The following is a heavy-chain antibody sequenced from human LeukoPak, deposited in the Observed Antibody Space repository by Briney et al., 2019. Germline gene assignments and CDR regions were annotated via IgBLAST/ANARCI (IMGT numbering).Heavy chain of an antibody. V-gene: IGHV3-23*01. CDR1: GFTFSNYA. D-gene: IGHD6-13*01. CDR3: AKPHSSSWYFAFEI. Sequence: GGSLRLSCAASGFTFSNYAMSWVRQAPGKGLDWVSDISGSGGTTYYGDSVKGRFTISRDNSKSSLYLQMNSLRAEDTAVYYCAKPHSSSWYFAFEIWGQGTMVTVSS. J-gene: IGHJ3*02. CDR2: ISGSGGTT.